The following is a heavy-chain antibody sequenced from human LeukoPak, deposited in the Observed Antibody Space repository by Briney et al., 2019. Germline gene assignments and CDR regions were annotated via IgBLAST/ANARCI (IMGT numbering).Heavy chain of an antibody. Sequence: WASVKVSCKASGYTFTSYDINWVRQATGQGLEWMGWMNPNSGNTGYAQKFQGRVTMTRNTSISTAYMELSSLRSEDTAVYYCARGRHSSGWYGYWGQGTLVTVSS. J-gene: IGHJ4*02. CDR1: GYTFTSYD. V-gene: IGHV1-8*01. D-gene: IGHD6-19*01. CDR3: ARGRHSSGWYGY. CDR2: MNPNSGNT.